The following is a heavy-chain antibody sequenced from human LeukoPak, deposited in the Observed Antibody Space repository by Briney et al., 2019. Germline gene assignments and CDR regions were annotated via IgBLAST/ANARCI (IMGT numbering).Heavy chain of an antibody. Sequence: ASVKVSCKASGYTLTSYYMHWVRQAPGQELEWRGWINPNSGATNYAQKFQGRVTMTRDTSISTAYMELSRLRSDDTAVYYCARDPTNWIDYWGQGTLVTVSS. CDR1: GYTLTSYY. CDR3: ARDPTNWIDY. J-gene: IGHJ4*02. CDR2: INPNSGAT. D-gene: IGHD1-1*01. V-gene: IGHV1-2*02.